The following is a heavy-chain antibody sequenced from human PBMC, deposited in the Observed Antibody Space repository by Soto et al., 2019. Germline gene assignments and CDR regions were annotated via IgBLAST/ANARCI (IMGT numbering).Heavy chain of an antibody. CDR3: ARHELSYNYGTDV. J-gene: IGHJ6*02. CDR1: GFTFNTYW. CDR2: IKEDGSDK. D-gene: IGHD1-7*01. Sequence: LRLSCAASGFTFNTYWMTWVRQAPGKGLEWVANIKEDGSDKYYVDSVKGRFTISRDNARNSLYLQMNGLRAEDTAVYYCARHELSYNYGTDVWGQGTTVTVSS. V-gene: IGHV3-7*01.